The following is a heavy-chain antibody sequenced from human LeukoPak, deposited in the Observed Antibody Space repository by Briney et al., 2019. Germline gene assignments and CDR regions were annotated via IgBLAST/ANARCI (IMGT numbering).Heavy chain of an antibody. CDR2: INHSGST. Sequence: PSETLSLTCAVYGGSFSGYYWSWIRQPPGKGLEWIGKINHSGSTNYNPSLKSRVTISVDTSKNQFSLKLSSVTAADTAVYYCASFYGDYSPFDYWGQGTLVTVST. CDR3: ASFYGDYSPFDY. D-gene: IGHD4-17*01. CDR1: GGSFSGYY. V-gene: IGHV4-34*01. J-gene: IGHJ4*02.